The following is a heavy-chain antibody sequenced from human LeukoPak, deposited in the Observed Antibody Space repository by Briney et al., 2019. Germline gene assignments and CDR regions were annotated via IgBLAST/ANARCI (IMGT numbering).Heavy chain of an antibody. D-gene: IGHD2-21*01. Sequence: SETLSLTCAVSGYSISSGFYWGWIRQPPGKGLDWIGSLYHSGSTYYNPSLKSRVTILVDTSKNQFSLKLSSVTAADTAVYYCARQGPYCGGDCSNYSDFWGQGTLVTVSS. J-gene: IGHJ4*02. CDR1: GYSISSGFY. V-gene: IGHV4-38-2*01. CDR2: LYHSGST. CDR3: ARQGPYCGGDCSNYSDF.